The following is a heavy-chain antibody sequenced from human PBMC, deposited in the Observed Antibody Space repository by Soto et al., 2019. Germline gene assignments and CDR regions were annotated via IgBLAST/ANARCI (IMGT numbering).Heavy chain of an antibody. J-gene: IGHJ4*02. Sequence: GWSLRLSCAASGFTFSHYGIHWVRQAPGKGLEWLAVISYDGSNKHYADSVKGRFTVSRDNSKNTLYLQMNSLRAEDTAVYFCARYSGKCQGPIDYWGQGTLVTVSS. CDR3: ARYSGKCQGPIDY. CDR2: ISYDGSNK. D-gene: IGHD1-26*01. CDR1: GFTFSHYG. V-gene: IGHV3-30*03.